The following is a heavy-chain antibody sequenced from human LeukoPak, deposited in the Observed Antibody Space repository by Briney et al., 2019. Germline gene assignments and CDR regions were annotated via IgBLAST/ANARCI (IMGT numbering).Heavy chain of an antibody. Sequence: HPGGSLRLSCAASGFTFSSYAMHWVRQAPGKGLEWVAVISYDGSNKYYADSVKGRFTISRDNSKNTLYLQMNSLRAEDTAMYCCARTQSLFEGYYFDYWGQGTLVTVSS. V-gene: IGHV3-30*04. J-gene: IGHJ4*02. D-gene: IGHD3-9*01. CDR1: GFTFSSYA. CDR2: ISYDGSNK. CDR3: ARTQSLFEGYYFDY.